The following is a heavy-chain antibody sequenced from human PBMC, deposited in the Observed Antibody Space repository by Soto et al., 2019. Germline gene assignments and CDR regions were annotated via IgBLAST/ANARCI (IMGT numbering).Heavy chain of an antibody. CDR3: ARATSITIFGVDRPNWFDP. J-gene: IGHJ5*02. CDR2: ISSSSTI. V-gene: IGHV3-48*02. D-gene: IGHD3-3*01. Sequence: XGSLRLSCAASGFTFSSYNMNWVRQAPGKGLEWVSYISSSSTIYYADSVKGRFTISRDNAKNSLYLQMNSLRDEDTAVYYCARATSITIFGVDRPNWFDPWGQGTLVTVSS. CDR1: GFTFSSYN.